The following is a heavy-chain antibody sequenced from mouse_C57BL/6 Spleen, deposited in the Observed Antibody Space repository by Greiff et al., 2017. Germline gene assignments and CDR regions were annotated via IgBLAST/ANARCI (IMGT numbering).Heavy chain of an antibody. V-gene: IGHV8-12*01. D-gene: IGHD2-4*01. J-gene: IGHJ1*03. CDR3: ARNYDPYWYFDV. CDR1: GFSLSTSGMG. CDR2: IYWDDDK. Sequence: LQQSGPGILQSSQTLSLTCSFSGFSLSTSGMGVSWIRQPSGKGLEWLAHIYWDDDKRYNPSLKSRLTISKDTSRNQVFLKITSVDTADTATYYCARNYDPYWYFDVWGTGTTVTVSS.